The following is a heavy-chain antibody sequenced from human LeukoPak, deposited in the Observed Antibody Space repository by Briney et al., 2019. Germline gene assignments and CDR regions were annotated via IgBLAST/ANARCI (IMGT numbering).Heavy chain of an antibody. V-gene: IGHV3-30*05. D-gene: IGHD3-16*01. Sequence: PGGSLRLSCVASGFTFSSYGVHWVRQAPGKGLEWVAVITYDGSGTYYADSVKGRFTISKDNSDNTLYLQMNSLRTEDTALYFCARGSRSYWGQGTLVAVSS. J-gene: IGHJ4*02. CDR2: ITYDGSGT. CDR1: GFTFSSYG. CDR3: ARGSRSY.